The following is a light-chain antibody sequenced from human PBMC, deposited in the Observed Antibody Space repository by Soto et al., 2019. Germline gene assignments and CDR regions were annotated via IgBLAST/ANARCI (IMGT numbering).Light chain of an antibody. CDR2: SNN. Sequence: QAVVTQPPSASGTPGQRITISCSGSSSNIGSHTVNWHQQVPGTAPKLLIYSNNERPSGVPDRFSGSKSGTSASLAISGLLSGDEADYYCAAWDDSLNGVIFGGGTKLTVL. V-gene: IGLV1-44*01. CDR3: AAWDDSLNGVI. J-gene: IGLJ2*01. CDR1: SSNIGSHT.